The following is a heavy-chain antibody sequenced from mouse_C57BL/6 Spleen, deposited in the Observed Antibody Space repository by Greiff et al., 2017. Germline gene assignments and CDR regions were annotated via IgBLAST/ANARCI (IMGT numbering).Heavy chain of an antibody. CDR1: GYTFTDYE. Sequence: VQLQQSGAELVRPGASVTLSCKASGYTFTDYEMHWVKQTTVHGLEWIGAIDPDTGGTAYNQQFKGKAILTADKSSSTAYMELRSLTSEDSAVDYCTREEGWLLRVFAYWGQGTLVTVSA. V-gene: IGHV1-15*01. J-gene: IGHJ3*01. CDR3: TREEGWLLRVFAY. CDR2: IDPDTGGT. D-gene: IGHD2-3*01.